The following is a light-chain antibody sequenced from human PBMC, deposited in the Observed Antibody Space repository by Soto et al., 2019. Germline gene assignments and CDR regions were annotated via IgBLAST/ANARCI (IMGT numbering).Light chain of an antibody. V-gene: IGKV1-5*03. CDR1: QTISSW. J-gene: IGKJ1*01. CDR3: QHYNSYSEA. Sequence: IQMTQSPSTLSASLRERVKLNWRASQTISSWLAWYQQKPGKAPKLLIYKASTLKSGVPSRFSGSGSGTEFTLTISSLQPDDFATYYCQHYNSYSEAFGQGTKVDIK. CDR2: KAS.